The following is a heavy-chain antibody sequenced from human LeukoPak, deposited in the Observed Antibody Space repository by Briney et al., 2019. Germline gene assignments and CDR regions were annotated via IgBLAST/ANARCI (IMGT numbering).Heavy chain of an antibody. CDR2: INPSDGST. CDR3: ARRYEVRGVTNWFDP. CDR1: GYIFISYY. D-gene: IGHD3-10*01. V-gene: IGHV1-46*01. Sequence: ASVKVSCKASGYIFISYYIHWVRQAPGQGLEWMGVINPSDGSTNYAQKFQGRVTMTRDRSTSTVYMELSSLRSEDTAVYYCARRYEVRGVTNWFDPWGQGTLVTVSS. J-gene: IGHJ5*02.